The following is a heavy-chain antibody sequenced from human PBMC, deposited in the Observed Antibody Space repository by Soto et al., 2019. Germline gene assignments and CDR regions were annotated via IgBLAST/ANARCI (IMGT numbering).Heavy chain of an antibody. CDR3: ARAINDFWSGFSYYFDN. Sequence: GSLRLSCAGSGFTFSDYDMSWIRQPPGKGLEWIGYIYYSGITYYNPSLKSRLTISVDTSQNQFSLRLTSVTAADTAVYYCARAINDFWSGFSYYFDNWGQGTLVTVSS. CDR2: IYYSGIT. V-gene: IGHV4-59*12. CDR1: GFTFSDYD. J-gene: IGHJ4*02. D-gene: IGHD3-3*01.